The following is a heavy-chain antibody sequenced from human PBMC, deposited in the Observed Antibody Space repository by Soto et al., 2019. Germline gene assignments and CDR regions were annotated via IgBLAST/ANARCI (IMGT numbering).Heavy chain of an antibody. Sequence: SETLSLTCTVSGGSISSYYWSWIRQPPGKGLEWIGYIYYSGSTNYNPSLKSRVTISVDTSKNQFSLKLSSVTAADTAVYYCARARDYGPPYYFDYWGQGTLVTVSS. CDR1: GGSISSYY. V-gene: IGHV4-59*01. CDR2: IYYSGST. D-gene: IGHD4-17*01. CDR3: ARARDYGPPYYFDY. J-gene: IGHJ4*02.